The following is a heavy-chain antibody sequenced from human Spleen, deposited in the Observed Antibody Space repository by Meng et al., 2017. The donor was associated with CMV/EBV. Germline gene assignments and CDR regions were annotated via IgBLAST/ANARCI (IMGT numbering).Heavy chain of an antibody. J-gene: IGHJ4*02. D-gene: IGHD1-26*01. CDR3: YAVYSGSYFGASIDY. CDR1: GDSISSTNYF. V-gene: IGHV4-39*07. CDR2: IYYSRTT. Sequence: ESLKISCSVSGDSISSTNYFWGWIRQPPGKGLEWIGNIYYSRTTYTNLSLKSRVSMSLDTFRNQFSLQLSSADAADTAVYYCYAVYSGSYFGASIDYWGQGTLVTVSS.